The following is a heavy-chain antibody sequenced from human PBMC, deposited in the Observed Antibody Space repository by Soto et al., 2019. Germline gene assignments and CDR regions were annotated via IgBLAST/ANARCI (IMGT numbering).Heavy chain of an antibody. Sequence: SETLSLTCAVYGGSFSGYYWSWIRQPPGKGLEWIGEINHSGSTNYNPSLKSRVTISVDTSKNQFSLKLSSVTAADTAVYYCARDGGYCSSTSCYGQYYYYYGMDVWGQGTTVTVSS. V-gene: IGHV4-34*01. D-gene: IGHD2-2*03. J-gene: IGHJ6*02. CDR1: GGSFSGYY. CDR3: ARDGGYCSSTSCYGQYYYYYGMDV. CDR2: INHSGST.